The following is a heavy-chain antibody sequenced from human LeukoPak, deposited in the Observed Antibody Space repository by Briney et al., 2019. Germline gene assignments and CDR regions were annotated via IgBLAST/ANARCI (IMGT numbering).Heavy chain of an antibody. CDR1: GGSISSGDYY. CDR2: IYYSGST. J-gene: IGHJ4*02. CDR3: ARDHSGTTGVYFDY. Sequence: PSQTLSLTCTVSGGSISSGDYYWSWIRQPPGKGLEWIGYIYYSGSTYYNPSLKSRVTISVDTSKNQFSLKLSSVTAADTAVYYCARDHSGTTGVYFDYWGQGTLVTVSS. V-gene: IGHV4-30-4*01. D-gene: IGHD1-1*01.